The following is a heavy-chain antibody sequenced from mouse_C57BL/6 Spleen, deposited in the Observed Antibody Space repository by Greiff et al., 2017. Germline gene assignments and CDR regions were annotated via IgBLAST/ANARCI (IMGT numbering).Heavy chain of an antibody. CDR3: AISVTTVVATDWYFDV. J-gene: IGHJ1*03. CDR1: GYTFTSYW. Sequence: VQLQQPGAELVKPGASVKVSCKASGYTFTSYWMHWVKQRPGQGLEWIGRIHPSDSVTNYNQKFKGKATLTVDKSSSTAYMQLSSLTSEDSAVYYCAISVTTVVATDWYFDVWGTGTTVTVSS. CDR2: IHPSDSVT. V-gene: IGHV1-74*01. D-gene: IGHD1-1*01.